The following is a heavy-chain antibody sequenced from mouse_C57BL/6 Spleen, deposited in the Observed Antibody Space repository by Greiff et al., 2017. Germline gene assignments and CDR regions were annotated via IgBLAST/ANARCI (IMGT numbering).Heavy chain of an antibody. CDR1: GYTFTDYE. Sequence: QVQLKESGAELVRPGASVTLSCKASGYTFTDYEMHWVKQTPVHGLEWIGAIDPETGGTAYNQKFKGTAILTADKSSSTAYMELRSLTSEDSAVYYCTRAPGAMDYWGQGTSVTVSS. CDR2: IDPETGGT. CDR3: TRAPGAMDY. V-gene: IGHV1-15*01. J-gene: IGHJ4*01.